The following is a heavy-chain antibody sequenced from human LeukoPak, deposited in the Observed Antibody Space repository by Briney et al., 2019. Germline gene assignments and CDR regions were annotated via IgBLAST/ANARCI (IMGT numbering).Heavy chain of an antibody. CDR3: ARPYYYGSGSYLSPGIDY. CDR2: ISYDGSNK. Sequence: GGSLRLSCAASGFTFSSYAMHWVRQAPGKGLEWVAVISYDGSNKYYADSVEGRFTISRDNSKNTLYLQMNSLRAEDTAVYYCARPYYYGSGSYLSPGIDYWGQGTLVTVSS. J-gene: IGHJ4*02. CDR1: GFTFSSYA. V-gene: IGHV3-30-3*01. D-gene: IGHD3-10*01.